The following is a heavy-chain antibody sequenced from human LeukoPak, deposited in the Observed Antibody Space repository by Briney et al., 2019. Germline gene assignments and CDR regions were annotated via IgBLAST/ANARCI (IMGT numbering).Heavy chain of an antibody. Sequence: GASVEVSCKASGYTFTSYGISWVRQAPGQGLEWMGWISAYNGNTNYTQKLQGRVAITTDTSTSTAYMELRSLRSDDTAVYYCARTGFRYGVFDYWGQGTLVTVSS. V-gene: IGHV1-18*01. CDR2: ISAYNGNT. J-gene: IGHJ4*02. CDR1: GYTFTSYG. D-gene: IGHD3-3*01. CDR3: ARTGFRYGVFDY.